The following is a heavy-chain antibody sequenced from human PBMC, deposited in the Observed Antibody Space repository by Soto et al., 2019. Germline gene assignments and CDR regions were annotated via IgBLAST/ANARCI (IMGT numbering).Heavy chain of an antibody. CDR3: AKDRGTGDYGVNAVDI. V-gene: IGHV3-23*01. D-gene: IGHD7-27*01. CDR1: GFTFSVFA. Sequence: EVQLLESGGGLVQPGGSLRLSCAASGFTFSVFAMSWVRQAPGKGLELVSTISGRGENTYYADSVKGRFTISRDNSKNTLNLQMNSLRGEDTAVYYCAKDRGTGDYGVNAVDIWGQGKMVTVAS. CDR2: ISGRGENT. J-gene: IGHJ3*02.